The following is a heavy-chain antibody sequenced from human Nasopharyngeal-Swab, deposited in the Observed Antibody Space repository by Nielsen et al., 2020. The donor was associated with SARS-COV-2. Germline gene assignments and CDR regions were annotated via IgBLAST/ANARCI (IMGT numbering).Heavy chain of an antibody. J-gene: IGHJ4*02. V-gene: IGHV1-46*01. D-gene: IGHD1-7*01. Sequence: ASVKVPCKASGYTFTSYYMHWVRQAPGQGLEWMGIINPSGGSTSYAQKFQGRVTMTRDTSTSTVYMELSSLRSEDTAVYYCASSIGELELPLDYWGQGTLVTVSS. CDR2: INPSGGST. CDR1: GYTFTSYY. CDR3: ASSIGELELPLDY.